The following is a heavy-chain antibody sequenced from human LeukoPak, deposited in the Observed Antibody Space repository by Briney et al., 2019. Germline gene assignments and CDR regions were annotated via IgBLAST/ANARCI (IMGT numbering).Heavy chain of an antibody. CDR3: ARVAAAGTYYYYYYMDV. CDR1: GFTFSSYA. V-gene: IGHV3-64*01. CDR2: ISSNGGST. D-gene: IGHD6-13*01. Sequence: GGYLRLSCAASGFTFSSYAMHSVRQAPGKGLEYVSAISSNGGSTYYANSVKGRFTISRDNSKNTLYLQMGSLRAEDMAVYYCARVAAAGTYYYYYYMDVWGKGTTVTVSS. J-gene: IGHJ6*03.